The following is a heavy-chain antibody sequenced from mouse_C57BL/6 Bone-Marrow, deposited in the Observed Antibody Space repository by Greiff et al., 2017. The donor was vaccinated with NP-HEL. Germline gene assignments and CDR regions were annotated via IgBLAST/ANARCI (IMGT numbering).Heavy chain of an antibody. CDR1: GFTFSSYA. V-gene: IGHV5-4*01. Sequence: DVMLVESGGGLVKPGGSLKLSCAASGFTFSSYAMSWVRQTPETRLEWVATISDGGSYTYYPDNVKGRFTISRDNAKNNLYLQMSHLKSEDTAMYYCTRDHYVNYFDYWGQGTTLTGTS. J-gene: IGHJ2*01. CDR3: TRDHYVNYFDY. D-gene: IGHD1-1*02. CDR2: ISDGGSYT.